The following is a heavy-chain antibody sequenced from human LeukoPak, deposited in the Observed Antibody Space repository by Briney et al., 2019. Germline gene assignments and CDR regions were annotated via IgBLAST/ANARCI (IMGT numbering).Heavy chain of an antibody. D-gene: IGHD2-21*01. CDR2: IFYTGDS. CDR3: ARHRFASPLDS. Sequence: SETLSLTCTVSGVSSSSSYWSCIRQPPGEGLEWIGHIFYTGDSNHNPSFKSRVSISLDTSKDQISLKLYSVTAADTAVYYCARHRFASPLDSWGQGTLVTVSS. J-gene: IGHJ4*02. CDR1: GVSSSSSY. V-gene: IGHV4-59*08.